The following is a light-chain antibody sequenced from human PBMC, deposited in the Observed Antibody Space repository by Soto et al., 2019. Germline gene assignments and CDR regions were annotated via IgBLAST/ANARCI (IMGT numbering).Light chain of an antibody. V-gene: IGKV3-20*01. CDR2: GAS. CDR3: QHFGGTTFT. CDR1: QSVSSSY. Sequence: PREGATLSCMASQSVSSSYIAWYQQRPGQTPSLLIYGASTRATGIPDRFSGSGSGTHFTLTISRLEPGDFAVYYCQHFGGTTFTFGQGTRLQ. J-gene: IGKJ5*01.